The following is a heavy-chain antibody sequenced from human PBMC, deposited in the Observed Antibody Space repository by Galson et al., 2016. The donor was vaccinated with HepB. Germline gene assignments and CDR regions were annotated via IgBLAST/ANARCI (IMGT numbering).Heavy chain of an antibody. Sequence: SETLSLTCTVSGGSINSGHYYWGWVRQPPGKGLEFIGTIYYSGATTYNPSLKSRVTISMDTSKNQFSLKLISVTAADTAVYYCARPLMGQDDDWGPGTLVTVSS. CDR3: ARPLMGQDDD. J-gene: IGHJ4*02. D-gene: IGHD5-24*01. V-gene: IGHV4-39*01. CDR1: GGSINSGHYY. CDR2: IYYSGAT.